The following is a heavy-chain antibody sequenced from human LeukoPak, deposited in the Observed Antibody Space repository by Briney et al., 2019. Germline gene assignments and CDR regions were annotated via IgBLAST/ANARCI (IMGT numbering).Heavy chain of an antibody. J-gene: IGHJ6*02. V-gene: IGHV3-15*01. D-gene: IGHD3-22*01. CDR1: GFIFSSVE. Sequence: GGSLRLSCAASGFIFSSVEMNWVRQAPGKGLEWVGRIKSKTDGGTTDYAGPVKGRFTISRDDSRNTLYLQMNSLKTEDTAVYYCTTGGYKYDNDYYYGMDVWGQGTTVTVSS. CDR3: TTGGYKYDNDYYYGMDV. CDR2: IKSKTDGGTT.